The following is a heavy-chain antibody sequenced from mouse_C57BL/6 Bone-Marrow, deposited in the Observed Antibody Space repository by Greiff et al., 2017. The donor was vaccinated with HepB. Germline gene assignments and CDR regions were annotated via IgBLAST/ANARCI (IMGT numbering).Heavy chain of an antibody. CDR1: GFTFSSYA. Sequence: EVKLMESGEGLVKPGGSLKLSCAASGFTFSSYAMSWVRQTPEKRLEWVAYISSGGDYIYYADTVKGRFTISRDNARNTLYLQMSSLKSEDTAMYYCTRDEGDSSGYYWGQGTTLTVSS. D-gene: IGHD3-2*02. V-gene: IGHV5-9-1*02. CDR3: TRDEGDSSGYY. CDR2: ISSGGDYI. J-gene: IGHJ2*01.